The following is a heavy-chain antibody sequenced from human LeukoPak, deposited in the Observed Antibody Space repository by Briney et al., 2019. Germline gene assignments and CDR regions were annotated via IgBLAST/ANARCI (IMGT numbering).Heavy chain of an antibody. D-gene: IGHD3-10*01. J-gene: IGHJ4*02. CDR2: ISWNSGSI. V-gene: IGHV3-9*01. Sequence: HPGGSLRLSCAASGFTFNDYAMHWVRQAPGKGLEWVSGISWNSGSIGYADSVKGRFTISRDNAKNSLYLQMNSLRAEDTALYYCAKGGRVWYYYGSGSYPYYFDYWGQGTLVTVSS. CDR3: AKGGRVWYYYGSGSYPYYFDY. CDR1: GFTFNDYA.